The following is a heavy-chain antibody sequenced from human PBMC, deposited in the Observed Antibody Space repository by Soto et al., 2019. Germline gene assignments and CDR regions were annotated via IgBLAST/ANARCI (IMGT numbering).Heavy chain of an antibody. J-gene: IGHJ6*02. Sequence: QVQLVQSGAEVKMPGSSGKVSCKASGGTFSNYGISWVRQAPGEGLEWMGGIIPIFGTASFEEKFQGRVTINADESTSTAFMELRNLRSEDTAVYYCVRLATMTTVRGAYYYVMDVGGRGTTVTVSS. CDR1: GGTFSNYG. CDR2: IIPIFGTA. V-gene: IGHV1-69*01. CDR3: VRLATMTTVRGAYYYVMDV. D-gene: IGHD3-16*01.